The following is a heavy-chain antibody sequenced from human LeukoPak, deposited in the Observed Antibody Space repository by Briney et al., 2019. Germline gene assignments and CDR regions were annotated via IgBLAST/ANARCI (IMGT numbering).Heavy chain of an antibody. J-gene: IGHJ4*02. D-gene: IGHD2-2*01. CDR2: INPSGGST. Sequence: ASVKVSCKASGYTFTSYYIHWVRQAPGQGLEWMGIINPSGGSTSYAQKFQGRVTMTRDMSTSTVYIKLSSLRSEDTAVYYCARDPPDSSSLDYWGQGTLVTVSS. CDR1: GYTFTSYY. CDR3: ARDPPDSSSLDY. V-gene: IGHV1-46*01.